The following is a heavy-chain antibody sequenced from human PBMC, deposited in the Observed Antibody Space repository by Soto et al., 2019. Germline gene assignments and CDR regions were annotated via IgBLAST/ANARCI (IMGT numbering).Heavy chain of an antibody. Sequence: GGSLRLSCSASGFTFLSYAMHWVRQAPGKGLEYVSAISSDGDSTYYADSVKGRFTIPRDNSRNTLFLQMIRLRPDDTAVYYCAKDGEGNWFDPWGQGSLVTVSS. CDR3: AKDGEGNWFDP. D-gene: IGHD3-3*01. J-gene: IGHJ5*02. V-gene: IGHV3-64D*06. CDR2: ISSDGDST. CDR1: GFTFLSYA.